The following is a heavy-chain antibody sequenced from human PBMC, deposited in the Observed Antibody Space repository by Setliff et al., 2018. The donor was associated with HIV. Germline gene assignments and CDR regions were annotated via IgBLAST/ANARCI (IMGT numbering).Heavy chain of an antibody. CDR1: GESFSPYY. CDR3: ARLSSYRSSSYYFDY. Sequence: SETLSLTCAVYGESFSPYYWNWIRQSPGKGLEWIGEISHSGSSNYSPSLESRLTISVDTSKNQVSLKLNSVTAADSAVYYCARLSSYRSSSYYFDYWGQGAPVTVSS. J-gene: IGHJ4*02. CDR2: ISHSGSS. D-gene: IGHD6-6*01. V-gene: IGHV4-34*01.